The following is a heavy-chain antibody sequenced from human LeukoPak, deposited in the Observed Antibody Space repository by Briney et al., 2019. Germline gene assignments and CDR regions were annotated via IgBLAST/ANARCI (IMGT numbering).Heavy chain of an antibody. V-gene: IGHV3-43*02. CDR2: FSGEGGST. Sequence: SGGPQRLSCAASRFPFDVYAVQWPRRSPGKGGVCVSLFSGEGGSTYYADSVKGRFTSSRDNSKNSLYLQMNSLRTEDTALYYCAKDFGYSSGWYLGGYFYYGMDVWGQGTTVTVSS. CDR3: AKDFGYSSGWYLGGYFYYGMDV. J-gene: IGHJ6*02. D-gene: IGHD6-19*01. CDR1: RFPFDVYA.